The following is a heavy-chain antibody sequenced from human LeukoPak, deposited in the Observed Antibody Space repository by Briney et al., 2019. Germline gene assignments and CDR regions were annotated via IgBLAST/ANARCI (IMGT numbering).Heavy chain of an antibody. CDR3: VRDDCAADDCYPGGY. V-gene: IGHV1-3*01. Sequence: VASVKVSCKASGYTFTNYVVHWVRQAPGQRPEWMGYINAGNGDTKYSKNFQDRVTITRDTSASTAYMEVSRLTSEDTALYSCVRDDCAADDCYPGGYWGQGTLVTVSS. CDR1: GYTFTNYV. D-gene: IGHD2-21*02. CDR2: INAGNGDT. J-gene: IGHJ4*02.